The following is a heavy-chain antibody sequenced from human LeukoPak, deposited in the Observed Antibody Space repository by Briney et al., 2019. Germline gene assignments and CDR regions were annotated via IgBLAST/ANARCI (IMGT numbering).Heavy chain of an antibody. V-gene: IGHV1-18*01. D-gene: IGHD3-22*01. CDR2: ISAYNGNT. Sequence: ASVKVSCKASGYTFTSYGISWVRQAPGQGLEWMGWISAYNGNTNYAQKPQGRVTMTTDTSTSTAYMELRSLRSDDTAVYYCARSSITYYYDSSGYPPDYWGQGTLVTVSS. CDR3: ARSSITYYYDSSGYPPDY. CDR1: GYTFTSYG. J-gene: IGHJ4*02.